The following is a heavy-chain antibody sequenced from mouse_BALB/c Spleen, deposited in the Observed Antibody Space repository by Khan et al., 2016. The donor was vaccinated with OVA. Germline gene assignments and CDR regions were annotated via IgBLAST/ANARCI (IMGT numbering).Heavy chain of an antibody. CDR2: ISYSGNT. Sequence: VQLKESGPGLVKPSQSLSLTCTVTGYSITSDYAWNWIRQFPGNKLEWMGYISYSGNTKYNPSLKSRISITRDTSKNQFFLQLNSVTIEDTATYYCARIYGGDFNYWGQGSPLTVSS. D-gene: IGHD1-1*01. CDR3: ARIYGGDFNY. V-gene: IGHV3-2*02. CDR1: GYSITSDYA. J-gene: IGHJ2*01.